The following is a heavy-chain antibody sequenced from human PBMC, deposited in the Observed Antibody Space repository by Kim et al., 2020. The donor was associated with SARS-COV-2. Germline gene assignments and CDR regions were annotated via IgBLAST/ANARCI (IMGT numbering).Heavy chain of an antibody. J-gene: IGHJ1*01. CDR2: IYYSGST. CDR3: AKSGGEGGSIKH. Sequence: SETLSLTCTVSGGSISNYYWSWIRQPPGKGLEWIGYIYYSGSTNYNPSLKSRVSISVDTSKNQFSLKLSSVTAADTAVYYCAKSGGEGGSIKHWGE. D-gene: IGHD3-16*01. CDR1: GGSISNYY. V-gene: IGHV4-59*12.